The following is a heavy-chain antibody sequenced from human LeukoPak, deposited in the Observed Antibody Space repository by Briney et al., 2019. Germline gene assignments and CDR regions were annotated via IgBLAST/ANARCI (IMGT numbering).Heavy chain of an antibody. CDR3: AREGPARGFDY. CDR2: INPSGGST. CDR1: GYTFTSYY. J-gene: IGHJ4*02. V-gene: IGHV1-46*01. Sequence: ASVRVSCKASGYTFTSYYMHWVRQAPGQGLEWMGIINPSGGSTSCAQKFQGRVTMTRDTSTSTVYMALSSLRSEDTAVYYCAREGPARGFDYWGQGTLVTVSS. D-gene: IGHD2-2*01.